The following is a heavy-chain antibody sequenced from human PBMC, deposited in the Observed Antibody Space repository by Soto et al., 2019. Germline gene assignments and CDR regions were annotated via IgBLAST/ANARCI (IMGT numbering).Heavy chain of an antibody. CDR2: IQSGGPT. V-gene: IGHV3-66*01. CDR3: ARYDILCSSGSCYGVPIDV. J-gene: IGHJ6*03. Sequence: EVQLVESGGGLVQPGGSLRLSCAASGFTVSSKYMSWVRQAPGKGLEWVSLIQSGGPTYYADSVKGRFNISRDSSKKMWHRQLDRLRADGTAVYYCARYDILCSSGSCYGVPIDVWGKGTTVTVSS. CDR1: GFTVSSKY. D-gene: IGHD2-15*01.